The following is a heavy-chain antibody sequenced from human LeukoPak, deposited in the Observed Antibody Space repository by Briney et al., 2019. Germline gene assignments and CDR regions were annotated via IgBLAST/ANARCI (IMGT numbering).Heavy chain of an antibody. V-gene: IGHV3-30-3*01. D-gene: IGHD6-13*01. CDR2: ISYDGSNK. J-gene: IGHJ4*02. CDR3: AREVVSRQLVIGY. CDR1: GFTFSSYA. Sequence: GGSLRLSCAASGFTFSSYAMHWVRQAPGKGLEWVAVISYDGSNKYYADSVKGRFTISRDNSKNTLYLQMNSLRAEDTAVYYCAREVVSRQLVIGYWGQGTLVTVSS.